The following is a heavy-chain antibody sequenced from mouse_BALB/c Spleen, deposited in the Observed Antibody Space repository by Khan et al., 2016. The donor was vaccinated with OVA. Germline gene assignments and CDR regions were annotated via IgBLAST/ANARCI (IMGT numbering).Heavy chain of an antibody. J-gene: IGHJ4*01. Sequence: QVQLKQSGPGLVAPSQSLSITCTVSGFSLTGYGVNWVRQPPGKGLEWLGMIWGDGSTDYNSALKSRLSISKDNSKSQVFLKMNSLQTDDTARYYGARAYYGNYREARVYWGQGTSVTVSS. CDR2: IWGDGST. CDR1: GFSLTGYG. D-gene: IGHD2-10*01. V-gene: IGHV2-6-7*01. CDR3: ARAYYGNYREARVY.